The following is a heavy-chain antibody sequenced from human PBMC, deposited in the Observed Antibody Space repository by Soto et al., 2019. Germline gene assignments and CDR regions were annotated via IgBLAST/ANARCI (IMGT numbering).Heavy chain of an antibody. CDR2: ISGSIDYI. CDR1: GFTFSSYS. CDR3: ARDHNYDFWSGYYGHDAFDI. Sequence: PGGSLRLSCAASGFTFSSYSMNWVRQAPGKGLEWVSSISGSIDYIYYADSVKGRFTISRDNAKNSLYLQMNSLRAEDTAVYYCARDHNYDFWSGYYGHDAFDIWGQGTRVTVS. J-gene: IGHJ3*02. V-gene: IGHV3-21*01. D-gene: IGHD3-3*01.